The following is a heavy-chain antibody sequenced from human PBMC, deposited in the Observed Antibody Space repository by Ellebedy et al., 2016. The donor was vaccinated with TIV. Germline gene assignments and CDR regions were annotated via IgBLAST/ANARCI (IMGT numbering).Heavy chain of an antibody. CDR1: GFTFDNFA. Sequence: GESLKISCATSGFTFDNFAMRWFRQAPGKGLEWVSAITGSGDRTFYADSVKGRFTVSRDTSKNTLYLQMNSLRAEDTAIYYCAKDKVFGDSKWEIDVWGQGTTVTVSS. J-gene: IGHJ6*02. CDR2: ITGSGDRT. V-gene: IGHV3-23*01. D-gene: IGHD4-17*01. CDR3: AKDKVFGDSKWEIDV.